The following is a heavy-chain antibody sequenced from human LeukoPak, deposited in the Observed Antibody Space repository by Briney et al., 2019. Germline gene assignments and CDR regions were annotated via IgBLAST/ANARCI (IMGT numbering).Heavy chain of an antibody. D-gene: IGHD1-26*01. CDR1: GFTFSDYY. J-gene: IGHJ4*02. Sequence: GGSLRLSCAASGFTFSDYYTSWIRQAPGKGLEWVSYISSSGSTIYYADSVKGRFTISRDNAKNSLYLQMNSLRAEDTAVYYCASSGTWELTGFDYWGQGTLVTVSS. CDR2: ISSSGSTI. CDR3: ASSGTWELTGFDY. V-gene: IGHV3-11*04.